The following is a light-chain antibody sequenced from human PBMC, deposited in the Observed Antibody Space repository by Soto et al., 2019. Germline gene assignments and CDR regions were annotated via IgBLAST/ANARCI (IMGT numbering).Light chain of an antibody. V-gene: IGKV3-11*01. J-gene: IGKJ3*01. Sequence: EIVLTQSPATLALSPGERATLSCRASQSISRYLAWYQQKPGQAPRLLIFDASNRATGIPARFSGSGSGTDFTLTISRLEPEDFAVYYCQHRTNSLPYPFTFGPGTKVDI. CDR2: DAS. CDR1: QSISRY. CDR3: QHRTNSLPYPFT.